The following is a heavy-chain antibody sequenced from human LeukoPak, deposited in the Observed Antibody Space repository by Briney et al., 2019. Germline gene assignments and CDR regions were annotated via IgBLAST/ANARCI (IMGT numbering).Heavy chain of an antibody. CDR1: GGSISSSSYY. V-gene: IGHV4-39*07. CDR2: IYYSGST. Sequence: PSETLSLTCIVSGGSISSSSYYWGWIRQPPGKGLEWIGSIYYSGSTYYNPSLKSRVTISVDTSKNQFSLKLSSVTAADTAVYYCARGGGMTTADYWGQGTLVTVSS. CDR3: ARGGGMTTADY. D-gene: IGHD4-11*01. J-gene: IGHJ4*02.